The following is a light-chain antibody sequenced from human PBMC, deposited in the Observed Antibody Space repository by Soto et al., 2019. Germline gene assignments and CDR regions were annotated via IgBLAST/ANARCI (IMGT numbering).Light chain of an antibody. V-gene: IGKV1-17*01. J-gene: IGKJ1*01. CDR2: GAS. Sequence: IQLTQSPSSLYASVGDRVTITCRASQAIRTALGWYQQKPGKAPKLLIYGASTLQSGVPSRFSGSGSGTEFTLTISSLQPEDFATYYCQQLDSYPRTFGQGTKVDNK. CDR3: QQLDSYPRT. CDR1: QAIRTA.